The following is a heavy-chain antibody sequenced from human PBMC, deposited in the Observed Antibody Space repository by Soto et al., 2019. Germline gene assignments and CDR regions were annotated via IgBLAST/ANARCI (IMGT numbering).Heavy chain of an antibody. V-gene: IGHV4-34*01. CDR3: ARAKDVASSGWYYYYYYMDV. CDR2: INHSGST. J-gene: IGHJ6*03. CDR1: GVSFSGYY. Sequence: SETLSLTCAVYGVSFSGYYWIWIRQPPGKGLEWIGEINHSGSTNYNPSLKSRVTISVDTSKNQFSLKLSSVTAADTAVYYCARAKDVASSGWYYYYYYMDVWGKGTTVTVSS. D-gene: IGHD6-19*01.